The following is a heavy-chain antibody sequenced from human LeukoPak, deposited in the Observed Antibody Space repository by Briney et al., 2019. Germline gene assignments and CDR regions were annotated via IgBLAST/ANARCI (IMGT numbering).Heavy chain of an antibody. CDR1: GGSISSSSYY. Sequence: SETLSLTCTVSGGSISSSSYYWGWIRQPPGKGLEWIGSIYYSGSTYYNPSLKSRVTISVDTSKNQFSLKLSSVTAADTAVYYCARGSLYGDYEYWGQGTLVTVSS. CDR2: IYYSGST. V-gene: IGHV4-39*07. CDR3: ARGSLYGDYEY. J-gene: IGHJ4*02. D-gene: IGHD4-17*01.